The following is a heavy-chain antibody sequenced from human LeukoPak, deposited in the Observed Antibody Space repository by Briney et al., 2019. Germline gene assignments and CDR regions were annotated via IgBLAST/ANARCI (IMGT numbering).Heavy chain of an antibody. J-gene: IGHJ4*02. CDR2: INRSGST. V-gene: IGHV4-34*01. D-gene: IGHD3-10*01. CDR1: GGSFSGYY. Sequence: PSETLSLTCAVYGGSFSGYYWSWIRQPPGKGLEWIGEINRSGSTNYNPSLKSRVTISVDTSKNQFSLKLSSVTAADTAVYYCARDGEALRRFDYWGQGTLVTVSS. CDR3: ARDGEALRRFDY.